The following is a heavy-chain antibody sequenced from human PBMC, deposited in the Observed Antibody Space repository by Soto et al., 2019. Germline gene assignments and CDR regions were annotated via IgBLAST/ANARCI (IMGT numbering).Heavy chain of an antibody. V-gene: IGHV4-59*01. Sequence: QVQLQESGPGLVKPSETLSLTCTVSGGSINSYYWSWIRQPPGKGLEWIGYIYYSGSTNYNPSLKSRVTISVDTSKNLFSRKLRSVTGADTAVYYCARRYGGNFDYWGQGTLVTVSS. J-gene: IGHJ4*02. D-gene: IGHD1-26*01. CDR3: ARRYGGNFDY. CDR2: IYYSGST. CDR1: GGSINSYY.